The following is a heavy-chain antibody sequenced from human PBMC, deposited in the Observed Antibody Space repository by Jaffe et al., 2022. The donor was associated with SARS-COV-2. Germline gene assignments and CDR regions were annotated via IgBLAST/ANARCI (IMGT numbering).Heavy chain of an antibody. Sequence: QVQLVESGGGVVQPGRSLRLSCAASGFTFSSYGMHWVRQAPGKGLEWVAVISYDGSNKYYADSVKGRFTISRDNSKNTLYLQMNSLRAEDTAVYYCAKDRGSVAAGYGMDVWGQGTTVTVSS. J-gene: IGHJ6*02. D-gene: IGHD6-19*01. V-gene: IGHV3-30*18. CDR1: GFTFSSYG. CDR2: ISYDGSNK. CDR3: AKDRGSVAAGYGMDV.